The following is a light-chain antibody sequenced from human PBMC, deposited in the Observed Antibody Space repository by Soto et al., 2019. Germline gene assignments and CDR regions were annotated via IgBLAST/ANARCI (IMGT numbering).Light chain of an antibody. V-gene: IGLV1-47*02. J-gene: IGLJ1*01. Sequence: QSVLTQPPSASGTPGQRVTISCSGSSSNIGSNYVYWYQQLPGTAPKLLIYSNNQRPSGVPDRFSGSKSGTSASLAISGIRSEDEADYYCAAWDDSMSGLYVLGTGNKVTVL. CDR3: AAWDDSMSGLYV. CDR1: SSNIGSNY. CDR2: SNN.